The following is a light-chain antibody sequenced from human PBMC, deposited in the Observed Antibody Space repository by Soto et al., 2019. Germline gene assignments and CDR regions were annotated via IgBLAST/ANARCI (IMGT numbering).Light chain of an antibody. V-gene: IGKV3-20*01. Sequence: EIVLRQSRGTPSXAPXXXXTXXXRASQSVSSSYLAWYQQKPGQAPKVLIYRASSRATDIPDRFSGSGSGTDFTLTISRLEPEDFAVYYRQQDGSPPLTFGGGTKLDIK. J-gene: IGKJ4*01. CDR3: QQDGSPPLT. CDR1: QSVSSSY. CDR2: RAS.